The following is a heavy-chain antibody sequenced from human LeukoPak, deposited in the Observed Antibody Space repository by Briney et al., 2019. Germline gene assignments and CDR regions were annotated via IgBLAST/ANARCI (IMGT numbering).Heavy chain of an antibody. V-gene: IGHV4-59*01. D-gene: IGHD3-22*01. Sequence: SETLSLTCPVSGGSISSYYWSWIRQPPGKGLEWIGYIYYSGSTNYNPSLKSRVTISVDTSKNQFSLKLSSVTAADTAVYYCARESYYYDSSGYKYHAFDIWGQGTMVTVSS. J-gene: IGHJ3*02. CDR3: ARESYYYDSSGYKYHAFDI. CDR1: GGSISSYY. CDR2: IYYSGST.